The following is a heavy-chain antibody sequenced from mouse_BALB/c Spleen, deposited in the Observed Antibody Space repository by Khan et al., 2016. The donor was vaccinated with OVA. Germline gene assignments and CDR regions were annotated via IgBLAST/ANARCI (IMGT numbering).Heavy chain of an antibody. V-gene: IGHV3-2*02. D-gene: IGHD1-1*01. CDR1: GYSITSDYV. J-gene: IGHJ2*01. CDR2: ISYSGNT. Sequence: VQLKQSGPGLLKPSQSLYLSCTASGYSITSDYVCYWIRQPPGNLLEWIAFISYSGNTYYSPTFRSRITITRDKSKNKFFLQLNSVTTEDTAIFYCAGEWFVLRYPDYFDYWGQGTTLTVSA. CDR3: AGEWFVLRYPDYFDY.